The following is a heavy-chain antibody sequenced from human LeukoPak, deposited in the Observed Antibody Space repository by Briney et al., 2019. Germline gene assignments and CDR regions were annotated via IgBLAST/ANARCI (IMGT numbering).Heavy chain of an antibody. V-gene: IGHV4-4*02. D-gene: IGHD3-16*01. CDR3: ARGRGSFDY. CDR2: IYYSGST. CDR1: GGSISSSNW. Sequence: SGTLSLTCAVSGGSISSSNWWSWVRQHPGKGLEWIGYIYYSGSTYYNPSLKSRVTISVDTSKNQFSLKLSSVTAADTAVYYCARGRGSFDYWGQGTLVTVSS. J-gene: IGHJ4*02.